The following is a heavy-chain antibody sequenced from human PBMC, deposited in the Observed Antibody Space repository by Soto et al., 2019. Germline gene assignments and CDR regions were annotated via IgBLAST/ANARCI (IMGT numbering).Heavy chain of an antibody. CDR1: GGTISSSNW. CDR2: IYHSGST. Sequence: TLSLTCALSGGTISSSNWWSWVRQPPGKGLEWIGEIYHSGSTNYNPSLKSRVTISVDKSKNQFSLKLSSVTAADTAVYYCARDLKQWLVRGDWFDPWGQGTLVTVSS. J-gene: IGHJ5*02. V-gene: IGHV4-4*02. CDR3: ARDLKQWLVRGDWFDP. D-gene: IGHD6-19*01.